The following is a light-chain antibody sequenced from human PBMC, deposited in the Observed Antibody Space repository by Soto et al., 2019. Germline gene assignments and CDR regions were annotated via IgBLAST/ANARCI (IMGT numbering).Light chain of an antibody. Sequence: QSALTQPASMSGSPGQSITISCTGTSIDVGGHNYVSWYQQYPGKAPKLMIYDVSNRPSEVSNRFSGSKSGNTASLTISGLQAEDEADYYCSSYTSSSALGVFGGGTKLTVL. V-gene: IGLV2-14*01. CDR1: SIDVGGHNY. CDR3: SSYTSSSALGV. CDR2: DVS. J-gene: IGLJ2*01.